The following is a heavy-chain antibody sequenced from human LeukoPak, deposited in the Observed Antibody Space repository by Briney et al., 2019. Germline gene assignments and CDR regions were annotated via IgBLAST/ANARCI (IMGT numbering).Heavy chain of an antibody. CDR2: IIPIFGTA. V-gene: IGHV1-69*05. Sequence: SVKVSCKASGGTFISYAISWVRQAPGQGLEWMGGIIPIFGTANYAQKFQGRVTITTDESTSTAYMELSSLRSEDTAVYYCARGERKYYYGSGSYYPTWGQGTLVTVSS. D-gene: IGHD3-10*01. J-gene: IGHJ5*02. CDR1: GGTFISYA. CDR3: ARGERKYYYGSGSYYPT.